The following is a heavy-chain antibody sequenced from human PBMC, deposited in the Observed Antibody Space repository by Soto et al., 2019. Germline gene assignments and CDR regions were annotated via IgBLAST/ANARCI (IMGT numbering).Heavy chain of an antibody. J-gene: IGHJ6*02. V-gene: IGHV3-30*18. CDR3: AKGWELPPSYYYYYGMDV. CDR1: GFTFSSYG. Sequence: LRLSCAASGFTFSSYGMHWVRQAPGKGLEWVAVISYDGSNKYYADSVKGRFTISRDNSKNTLYLQMNSLRAEDTAVYYCAKGWELPPSYYYYYGMDVWGQGTTVTVSS. CDR2: ISYDGSNK. D-gene: IGHD1-26*01.